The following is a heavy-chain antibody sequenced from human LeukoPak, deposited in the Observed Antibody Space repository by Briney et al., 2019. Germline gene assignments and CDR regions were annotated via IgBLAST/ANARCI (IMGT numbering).Heavy chain of an antibody. V-gene: IGHV3-21*01. Sequence: GGSLRLSCAASGFTFSSYSMNWVRQAPRKGLEWVSSISSSSSYIYYADSVKGRFTISRDNAKNSLYLQMNSRKAEDTAVYYCARGIAAAGPVYFDYWGQGTLVTVCS. CDR1: GFTFSSYS. CDR3: ARGIAAAGPVYFDY. CDR2: ISSSSSYI. J-gene: IGHJ4*02. D-gene: IGHD6-13*01.